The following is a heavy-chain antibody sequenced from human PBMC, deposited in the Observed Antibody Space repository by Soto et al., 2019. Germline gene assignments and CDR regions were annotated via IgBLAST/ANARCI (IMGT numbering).Heavy chain of an antibody. D-gene: IGHD2-21*01. CDR2: ISGSGGST. V-gene: IGHV3-23*01. Sequence: EVQLLESGGGLVQPGGSLRLSCAASGFTFSSYAMSWVRQAPGEGLEWVSAISGSGGSTYYADSVKGRFTISRDNSKNTLYLQMNSLRAEDTAVYYCANRDFLDYYYGMDVWGQGTTVTVSS. J-gene: IGHJ6*02. CDR1: GFTFSSYA. CDR3: ANRDFLDYYYGMDV.